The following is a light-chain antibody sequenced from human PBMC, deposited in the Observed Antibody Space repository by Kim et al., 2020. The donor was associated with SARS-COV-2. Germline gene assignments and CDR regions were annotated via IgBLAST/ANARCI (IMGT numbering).Light chain of an antibody. CDR2: DVS. Sequence: GQSITISRTGTSSDVGGYNYVSWYQQHPGKAPKVILYDVSNRPSGVSSRFSGSKSGNTASLTISGLQAEDEADYYCFSYTSSTNWVFGGGTKVTVL. CDR1: SSDVGGYNY. J-gene: IGLJ3*02. V-gene: IGLV2-14*03. CDR3: FSYTSSTNWV.